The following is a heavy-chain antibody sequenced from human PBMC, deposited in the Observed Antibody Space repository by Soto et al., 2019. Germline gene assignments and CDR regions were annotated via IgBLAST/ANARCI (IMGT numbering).Heavy chain of an antibody. CDR1: GFTFSRYG. V-gene: IGHV3-33*06. CDR3: AKENGQIDY. Sequence: QVQLVESGGGVVQPGRSLRLSCAASGFTFSRYGMHWVRQAPGKGLEWVAVMWSEGSNEYNEDSVKGRFTISRDNSKNTLYLQLNSLRAEDTAVYYCAKENGQIDYWGQGTLVTVSS. CDR2: MWSEGSNE. J-gene: IGHJ4*02.